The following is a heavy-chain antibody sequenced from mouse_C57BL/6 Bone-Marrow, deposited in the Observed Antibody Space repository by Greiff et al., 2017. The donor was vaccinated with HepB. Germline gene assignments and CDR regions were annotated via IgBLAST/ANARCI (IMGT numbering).Heavy chain of an antibody. CDR2: INPDSSTI. J-gene: IGHJ4*01. V-gene: IGHV4-1*01. CDR1: GIDFSRYW. CDR3: ARGGDGYYLYAMDY. Sequence: EVKLVESGGGLVQPGGSLKLSCAASGIDFSRYWMSWVRRAPGKGLEWIGEINPDSSTINYAPSLKDKFLISRDNAKNTLYLQMSKVRSEDTALYYCARGGDGYYLYAMDYWGQGTSVTVSS. D-gene: IGHD2-3*01.